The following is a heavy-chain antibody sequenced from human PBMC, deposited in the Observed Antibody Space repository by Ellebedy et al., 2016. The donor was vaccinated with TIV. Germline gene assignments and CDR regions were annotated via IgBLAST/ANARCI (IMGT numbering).Heavy chain of an antibody. V-gene: IGHV3-74*01. J-gene: IGHJ6*02. Sequence: GESLKISXAASAFAFSSYWMHWVRQAPGKGLVWVSRINSDESNTNYADSVKGRFTISRDNAKNTLYLHMNRLRAEDTAVYYCARSYYYYDLDVWGQGTTVTVSS. CDR1: AFAFSSYW. CDR2: INSDESNT. CDR3: ARSYYYYDLDV.